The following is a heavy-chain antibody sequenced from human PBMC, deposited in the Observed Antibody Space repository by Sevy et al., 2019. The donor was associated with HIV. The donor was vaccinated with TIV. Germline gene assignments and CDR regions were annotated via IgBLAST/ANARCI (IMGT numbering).Heavy chain of an antibody. Sequence: GGSLRLSCAASGFTFSSYSMNWVRQAPGKGLEWVSYISSSSSTIYYADSVKARFTISRDNAKNSLYLQMNSLRDEDTAVYYCARDSSSGYYYYYYMDVWGKGTTVTVSS. CDR1: GFTFSSYS. CDR2: ISSSSSTI. D-gene: IGHD6-6*01. CDR3: ARDSSSGYYYYYYMDV. V-gene: IGHV3-48*02. J-gene: IGHJ6*03.